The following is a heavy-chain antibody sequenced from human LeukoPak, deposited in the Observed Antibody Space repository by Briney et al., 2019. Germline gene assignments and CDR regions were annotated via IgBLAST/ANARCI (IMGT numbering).Heavy chain of an antibody. CDR1: GGSISSSSYY. V-gene: IGHV4-39*01. D-gene: IGHD4-23*01. CDR3: ARPSNYGGNSGDFDY. J-gene: IGHJ4*02. CDR2: IYYSGST. Sequence: PSETLSLTGTVSGGSISSSSYYWGWIRQPPGKGLEWIGSIYYSGSTYYNPSLKSRVTISVDTSKNQLSLKLSSVTAADTAVYYCARPSNYGGNSGDFDYWGQGTLVTVSS.